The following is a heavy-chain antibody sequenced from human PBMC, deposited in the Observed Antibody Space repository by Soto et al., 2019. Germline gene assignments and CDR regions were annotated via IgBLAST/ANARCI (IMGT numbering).Heavy chain of an antibody. J-gene: IGHJ3*02. V-gene: IGHV1-3*01. CDR1: GYTFTSYA. Sequence: ASVTVSCKASGYTFTSYAMHWVRQAPGQRLEWMGWINAGNGNTKYSQKFQGRVTITRDTSASTAYMELSSLRSEDTAVYYCARVWTTGNDGFDIWGQGTMVTVSS. D-gene: IGHD4-17*01. CDR2: INAGNGNT. CDR3: ARVWTTGNDGFDI.